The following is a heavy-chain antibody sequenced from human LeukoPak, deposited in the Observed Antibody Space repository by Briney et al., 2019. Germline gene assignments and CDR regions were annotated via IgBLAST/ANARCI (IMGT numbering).Heavy chain of an antibody. V-gene: IGHV4-59*01. Sequence: SQTLSLTCTVSDDSLSDYYRGWIRQSPGKGLEWIGYFYNSGRSTYNPSLKSRVTISADTSKNHFSLKLNSVTTADTAVYYCTRGAGWLIDYWGQGILVTVSS. J-gene: IGHJ4*02. D-gene: IGHD3-16*01. CDR3: TRGAGWLIDY. CDR1: DDSLSDYY. CDR2: FYNSGRS.